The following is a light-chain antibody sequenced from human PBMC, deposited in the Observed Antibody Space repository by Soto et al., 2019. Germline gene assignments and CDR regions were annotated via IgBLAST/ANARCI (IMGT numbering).Light chain of an antibody. J-gene: IGLJ1*01. V-gene: IGLV2-14*01. CDR1: SSDVGGYNY. CDR2: EVS. CDR3: SSYTTSSTVV. Sequence: QSALTQPASVSGSPGQSITISCTGTSSDVGGYNYVSWYQQHPGKAPKLIIYEVSNRPSGVSNRFSGSKSGNTASLTISGLQPEDEADYHCSSYTTSSTVVFGTGTKVTVL.